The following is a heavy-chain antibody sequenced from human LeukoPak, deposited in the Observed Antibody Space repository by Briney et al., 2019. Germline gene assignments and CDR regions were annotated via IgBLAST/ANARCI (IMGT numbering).Heavy chain of an antibody. D-gene: IGHD2-2*01. CDR3: ASLVRRYCSSTSCLHSYSFDY. CDR1: GGSISSGDYY. J-gene: IGHJ4*02. CDR2: IYYSGST. V-gene: IGHV4-30-4*08. Sequence: SQTLSLTCTVSGGSISSGDYYWSWIRQPPGKGLEWIGYIYYSGSTYYNPSLKSRVTISVDTSKNQFSLKLSSVTAADTAVYYCASLVRRYCSSTSCLHSYSFDYWGQGTLVTVSS.